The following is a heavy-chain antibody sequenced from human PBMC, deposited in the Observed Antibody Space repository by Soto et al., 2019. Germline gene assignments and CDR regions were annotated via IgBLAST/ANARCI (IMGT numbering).Heavy chain of an antibody. CDR1: GGSISSGGYY. V-gene: IGHV4-31*03. CDR2: IYYSGST. Sequence: SETLSLTYTVSGGSISSGGYYWSWIRQHPGKGLEWIGYIYYSGSTYYNPSLKSRVTISVDTSKNQFSLKLSSVTAADTAVYYCARVVRARAPDAFDIWGQGTMVTVSS. CDR3: ARVVRARAPDAFDI. J-gene: IGHJ3*02.